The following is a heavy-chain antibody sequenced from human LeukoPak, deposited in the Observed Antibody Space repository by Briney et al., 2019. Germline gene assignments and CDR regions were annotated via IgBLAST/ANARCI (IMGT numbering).Heavy chain of an antibody. CDR2: ISYDGSNK. CDR1: GFTFSSYG. CDR3: ANFEPGYTSSWYAEF. V-gene: IGHV3-30*18. J-gene: IGHJ4*02. Sequence: GGSLRLSCAASGFTFSSYGMHWVRQAPGKGLEWVAVISYDGSNKYYADSVKGRFTISRDNAKNALYLQMNSLRVEDTAVYYCANFEPGYTSSWYAEFWGQGTLVTVSS. D-gene: IGHD6-13*01.